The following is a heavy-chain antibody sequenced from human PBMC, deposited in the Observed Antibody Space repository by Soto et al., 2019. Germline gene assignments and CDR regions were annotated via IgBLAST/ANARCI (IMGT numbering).Heavy chain of an antibody. CDR3: AKAYCSTTSCYSILDN. Sequence: GGSLRLSCAGSGFNFRDFGLLWVRQAPGKGLEWVAIISNDGSDKYYGASVKGRFTISRDNSRNTLYLQMNSLRAEDTAVYYCAKAYCSTTSCYSILDNWGQGALVTVSS. D-gene: IGHD2-2*01. CDR2: ISNDGSDK. V-gene: IGHV3-30*18. J-gene: IGHJ4*02. CDR1: GFNFRDFG.